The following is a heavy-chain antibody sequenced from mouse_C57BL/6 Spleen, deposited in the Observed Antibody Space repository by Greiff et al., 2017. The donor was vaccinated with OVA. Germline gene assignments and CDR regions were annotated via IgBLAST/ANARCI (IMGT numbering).Heavy chain of an antibody. V-gene: IGHV1-58*01. CDR1: GYTFTSYG. J-gene: IGHJ2*01. CDR3: ARQGGSTGVVPGY. D-gene: IGHD1-1*01. CDR2: IYIGNGYT. Sequence: EVQLQQSGAELVRPGSSVKMSCKTSGYTFTSYGINWVKQRPGQGLEWIGYIYIGNGYTESNEKFKGKATLTSDTSSSTAYMQLSSLTSEDSAIYFCARQGGSTGVVPGYWGQGTTLTVSS.